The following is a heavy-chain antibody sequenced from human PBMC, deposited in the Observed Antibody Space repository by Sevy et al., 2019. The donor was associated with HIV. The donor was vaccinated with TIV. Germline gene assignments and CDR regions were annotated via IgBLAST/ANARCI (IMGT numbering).Heavy chain of an antibody. Sequence: GGSLRLSCAASGFTFSSYSMNWVRRAPGKGLEWVSSLSSGSSYIYYADSVKGRFTISRDNAKNSLYLQMNSLRAEDTAVYYCARDAGCSSTSCLLYFDYWGQGTLVTVSS. D-gene: IGHD2-2*01. CDR2: LSSGSSYI. J-gene: IGHJ4*02. CDR1: GFTFSSYS. V-gene: IGHV3-21*01. CDR3: ARDAGCSSTSCLLYFDY.